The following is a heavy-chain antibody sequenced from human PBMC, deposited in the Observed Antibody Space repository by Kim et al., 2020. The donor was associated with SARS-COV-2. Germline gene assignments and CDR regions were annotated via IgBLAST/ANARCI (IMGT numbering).Heavy chain of an antibody. Sequence: ASVKVSCKVSGYTLTELSMHWVRQAPGKGLEWMGGFDPEDGETIYAQKFQGRVTMTEDTSTDTAYMELSSLRSEDTAVYYCATVLPVVVVTTRQAFDIWGQGTMVTVSS. CDR1: GYTLTELS. D-gene: IGHD3-22*01. CDR3: ATVLPVVVVTTRQAFDI. V-gene: IGHV1-24*01. CDR2: FDPEDGET. J-gene: IGHJ3*02.